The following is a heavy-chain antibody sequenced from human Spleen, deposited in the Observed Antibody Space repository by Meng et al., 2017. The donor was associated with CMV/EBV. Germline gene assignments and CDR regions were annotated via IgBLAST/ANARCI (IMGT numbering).Heavy chain of an antibody. CDR3: ARSPTYTTGLL. D-gene: IGHD3-16*01. Sequence: GESLKISCAASGFAVSNSYMTWVRQAPGKGLQWVSVIYAGGARYYPDSVKGRFTISRDNSRNTLYLQMNNLRAEDTAVYYCARSPTYTTGLLWGRGTLVTVSS. J-gene: IGHJ4*02. CDR1: GFAVSNSY. V-gene: IGHV3-66*02. CDR2: IYAGGAR.